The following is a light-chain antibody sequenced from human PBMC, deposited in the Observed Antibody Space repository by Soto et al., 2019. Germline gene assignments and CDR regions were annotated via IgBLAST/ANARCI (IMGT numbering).Light chain of an antibody. CDR1: IREVVLYNY. J-gene: IGLJ1*01. CDR2: GVN. Sequence: SALTQPASVSVYPGQSVTVSSSGSIREVVLYNYVYWYQQHPDKAPKLMIYGVNNRHSGVSNRFSGAKYGNTASLNISGLQADDEADYYCSSYTTGSARQVFGTGTKVT. V-gene: IGLV2-14*01. CDR3: SSYTTGSARQV.